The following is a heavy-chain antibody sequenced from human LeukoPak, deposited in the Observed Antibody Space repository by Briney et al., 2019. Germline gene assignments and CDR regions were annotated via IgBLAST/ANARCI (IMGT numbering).Heavy chain of an antibody. CDR1: GFTFTSSA. CDR2: IVVGSGNT. CDR3: ARDLGDGFSFYFDK. J-gene: IGHJ4*02. D-gene: IGHD5-24*01. V-gene: IGHV1-58*02. Sequence: SVKVSCKASGFTFTSSAMQWVRQARGQRLEWIGWIVVGSGNTNYAQKFQERVTITRYMSTSTAYMELSSLRSDDTAVYYCARDLGDGFSFYFDKWGQGTLVTVSS.